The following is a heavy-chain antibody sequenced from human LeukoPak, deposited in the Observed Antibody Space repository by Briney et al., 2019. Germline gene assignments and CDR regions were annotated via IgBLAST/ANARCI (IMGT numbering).Heavy chain of an antibody. CDR3: ARLYDYGGKNFDL. Sequence: ASVKVSCKASGYTFTGYYMHWVRQAPGQGLEWMGWINPNSGGTSYAQKFQGRVTMTRDTSISTAYMELSRLRSDDTAVYYCARLYDYGGKNFDLWGRGTLVTVSS. CDR1: GYTFTGYY. V-gene: IGHV1-2*02. J-gene: IGHJ2*01. CDR2: INPNSGGT. D-gene: IGHD4-23*01.